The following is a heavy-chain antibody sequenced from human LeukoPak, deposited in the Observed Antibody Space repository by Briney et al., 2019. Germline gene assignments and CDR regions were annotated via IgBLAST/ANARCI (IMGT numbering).Heavy chain of an antibody. CDR1: GGSISSHH. V-gene: IGHV4-59*08. Sequence: SETLSLTCTVSGGSISSHHWSWIRQPPGKGLEWIGYIYYSGSTNYKPSLKSRVTISVDTSKSQFSLKLTSVTAADTAVYYCARHLDIAASGTFDYWGQGALVTVSS. D-gene: IGHD6-13*01. J-gene: IGHJ4*02. CDR3: ARHLDIAASGTFDY. CDR2: IYYSGST.